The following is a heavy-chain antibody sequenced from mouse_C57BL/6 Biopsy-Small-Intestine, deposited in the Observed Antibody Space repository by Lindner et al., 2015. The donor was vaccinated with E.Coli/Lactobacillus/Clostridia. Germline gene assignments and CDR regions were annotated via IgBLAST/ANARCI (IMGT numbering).Heavy chain of an antibody. CDR2: IDPEDGET. V-gene: IGHV14-1*01. CDR3: AKGNYYAYFDS. J-gene: IGHJ2*01. D-gene: IGHD1-1*01. CDR1: GFNIKDSL. Sequence: VQLQESGAELVRPGASVKLSCTVSGFNIKDSLMHWVEQRPEQGLEWIVWIDPEDGETKFVPKFQDKATITADTSSNTVYLQLSSLTSEDTAIYYCAKGNYYAYFDSWGQGTTLTVSS.